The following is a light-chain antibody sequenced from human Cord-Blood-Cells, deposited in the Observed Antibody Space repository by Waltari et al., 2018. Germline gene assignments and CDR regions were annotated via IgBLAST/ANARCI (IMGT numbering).Light chain of an antibody. CDR2: EVS. CDR3: CSYAGSSTYV. CDR1: SSAVGSYKL. Sequence: QSALTQPASVSGSPGPSIPISCPGTSSAVGSYKLVSWYQQHPGKAPKLKIYEVSKRPSGVSNRFSGSKSGNTASLTISGLQAEDEADYYCCSYAGSSTYVFGTGTKVTVL. V-gene: IGLV2-23*02. J-gene: IGLJ1*01.